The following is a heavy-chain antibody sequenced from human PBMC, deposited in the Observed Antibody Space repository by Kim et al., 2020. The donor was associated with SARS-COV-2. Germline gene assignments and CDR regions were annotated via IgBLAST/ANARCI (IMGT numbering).Heavy chain of an antibody. V-gene: IGHV3-30*18. D-gene: IGHD3-10*01. CDR2: ISYDGSNK. CDR3: AKRLEVGGFGELLESGYDY. J-gene: IGHJ4*02. Sequence: GGSLRLSCAASGFTFSSYGMHWVRQAPGKGLEWVAVISYDGSNKYYADSVKGRFTISRDNSKNTLYLQMNSLRAEDTAVYYCAKRLEVGGFGELLESGYDYWGQGTLVTVSS. CDR1: GFTFSSYG.